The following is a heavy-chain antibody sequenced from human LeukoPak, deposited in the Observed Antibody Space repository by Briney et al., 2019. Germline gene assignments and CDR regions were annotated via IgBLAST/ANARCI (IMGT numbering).Heavy chain of an antibody. Sequence: ASVKVSCKASGYTFTSYYMHWVRQAPGQGLEWMGITNPSGGSTSYAQKFQGRVTMTRDMSTSTVYMELSSLRSEDTAVYYCARFGEVAVAATRKTDYFDYWGQGTLVTVSS. CDR3: ARFGEVAVAATRKTDYFDY. CDR1: GYTFTSYY. D-gene: IGHD2-15*01. CDR2: TNPSGGST. V-gene: IGHV1-46*01. J-gene: IGHJ4*02.